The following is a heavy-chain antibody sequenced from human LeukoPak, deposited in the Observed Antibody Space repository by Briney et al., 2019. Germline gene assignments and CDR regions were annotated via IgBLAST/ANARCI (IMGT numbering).Heavy chain of an antibody. Sequence: PSETLSLTCAVYGGSFSGYYWSWIRQPPGKGLEWIGEINHSGSTNYNPSLKSRVTISVDTSRNQFSLKLSSVTAADTVVYYCARAKSAVAGTYYMDVWGKGTTVTVSS. V-gene: IGHV4-34*01. CDR2: INHSGST. CDR1: GGSFSGYY. J-gene: IGHJ6*03. D-gene: IGHD6-19*01. CDR3: ARAKSAVAGTYYMDV.